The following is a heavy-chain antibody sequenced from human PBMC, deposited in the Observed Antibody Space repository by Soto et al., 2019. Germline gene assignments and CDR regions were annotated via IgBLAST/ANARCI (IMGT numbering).Heavy chain of an antibody. CDR1: GFTFSNYN. CDR2: ITSSSSTI. D-gene: IGHD3-10*01. V-gene: IGHV3-48*01. Sequence: EVQLVESGGGLVQPGGSLRLSCAASGFTFSNYNMNWVRQAPGKGLEWVSYITSSSSTIYYADSVKGRFTISRDNAKNSLYLQMNSLRAEDTAVYYCATRVLYFFDYWGQGTLVTVSS. J-gene: IGHJ4*02. CDR3: ATRVLYFFDY.